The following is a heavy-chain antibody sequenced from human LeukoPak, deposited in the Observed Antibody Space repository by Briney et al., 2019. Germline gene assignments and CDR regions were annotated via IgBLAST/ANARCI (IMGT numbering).Heavy chain of an antibody. D-gene: IGHD2-2*01. CDR1: GFTFSSYS. Sequence: GGSLRLSCAASGFTFSSYSMNWVRQAPGKGLEWVSSISSSSSYIYYADSVKGRFTISRDNAKNSLYLQMNSLGAEDTAVYYCARGDRDCSSTSCYSVGLDYWGQGTLVTVSS. J-gene: IGHJ4*02. V-gene: IGHV3-21*01. CDR3: ARGDRDCSSTSCYSVGLDY. CDR2: ISSSSSYI.